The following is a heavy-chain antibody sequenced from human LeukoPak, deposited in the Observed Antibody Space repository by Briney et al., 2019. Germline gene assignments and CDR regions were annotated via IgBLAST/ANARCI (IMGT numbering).Heavy chain of an antibody. V-gene: IGHV3-23*01. CDR3: AKTYYYDSSGYYYPFFDY. Sequence: GGSLRLSCAASGFTFSSYAMSWVRQAPGKGLEWVSAISGSGGSTYYADSVKGRFTISRDSSKNTLYLQMNSLRAEDTAVYYCAKTYYYDSSGYYYPFFDYWGQGTLVTVSS. D-gene: IGHD3-22*01. J-gene: IGHJ4*02. CDR2: ISGSGGST. CDR1: GFTFSSYA.